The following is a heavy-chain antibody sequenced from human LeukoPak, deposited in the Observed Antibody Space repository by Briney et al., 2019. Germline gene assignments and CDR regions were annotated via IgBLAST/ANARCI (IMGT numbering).Heavy chain of an antibody. CDR2: INHNAETI. V-gene: IGHV3-48*01. CDR1: GFTFSSYV. D-gene: IGHD3-10*01. Sequence: GGSLRLSCAASGFTFSSYVMSWGRQAPGKGLEWVSYINHNAETIYYADSVKGRFTISRDNSKNTLYLQMNSLRAEDTAVYYCAKDTLWFGELGLDYWGQGTLVTVSS. CDR3: AKDTLWFGELGLDY. J-gene: IGHJ4*02.